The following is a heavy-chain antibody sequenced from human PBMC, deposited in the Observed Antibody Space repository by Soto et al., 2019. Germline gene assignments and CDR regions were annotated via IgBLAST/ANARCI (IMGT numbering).Heavy chain of an antibody. Sequence: GGSLRLSCAASGFTFSNAWMSWVRQAPGKGLEWVGRIKSKTDGGTTDYAAPVKGRFTISRDDSKNTLYLQMNSLKTEDTAVYYCTATTRIAAAGTESIDYWGQGTLVTV. J-gene: IGHJ4*02. CDR3: TATTRIAAAGTESIDY. D-gene: IGHD6-13*01. CDR1: GFTFSNAW. CDR2: IKSKTDGGTT. V-gene: IGHV3-15*01.